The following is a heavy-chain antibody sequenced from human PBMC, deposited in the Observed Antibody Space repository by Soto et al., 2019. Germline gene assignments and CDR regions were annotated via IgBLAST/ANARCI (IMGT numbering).Heavy chain of an antibody. V-gene: IGHV1-18*01. Sequence: QIQLVQSGAEVKKPGASVKVSCKASGYTLISYGISWVRQAPGQGLEWMGWISGYNGNTNYAEKFQGRVTMTRETSTSTAYLDLGSLRSDDTAVYYCVRDLATWNVNYPFFDHWGQGTLIAVSA. D-gene: IGHD1-7*01. J-gene: IGHJ4*02. CDR2: ISGYNGNT. CDR3: VRDLATWNVNYPFFDH. CDR1: GYTLISYG.